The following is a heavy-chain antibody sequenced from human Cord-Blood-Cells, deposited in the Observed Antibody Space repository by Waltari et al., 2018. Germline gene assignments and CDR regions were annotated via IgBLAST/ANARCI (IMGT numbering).Heavy chain of an antibody. D-gene: IGHD5-18*01. CDR3: ARVGIPAYFDY. CDR1: GFTFSSYS. CDR2: ISGSSSYI. Sequence: EVQLVESGGGLVKPGGSLRLSCAASGFTFSSYSMNWVRQAPGKGQEWVSSISGSSSYIYYGDSVKGRFTISRDNAKNSLYLQMNSLRAEDTAVYYCARVGIPAYFDYWGQGTLVTVSS. V-gene: IGHV3-21*01. J-gene: IGHJ4*02.